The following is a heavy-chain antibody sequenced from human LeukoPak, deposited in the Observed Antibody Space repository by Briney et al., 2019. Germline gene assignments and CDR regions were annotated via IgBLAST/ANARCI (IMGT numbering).Heavy chain of an antibody. J-gene: IGHJ6*02. Sequence: GGSLRLSYAASGFTFISYAMSWVRQAPGKGLEWVSAISGSGGSTYYANSVKGRFTISRDNSKNTLYLQMNSPRAEDTAVYYCAKGGSGWYPHSYYYGMDVWGQGTTVTVSS. D-gene: IGHD6-19*01. CDR3: AKGGSGWYPHSYYYGMDV. V-gene: IGHV3-23*01. CDR1: GFTFISYA. CDR2: ISGSGGST.